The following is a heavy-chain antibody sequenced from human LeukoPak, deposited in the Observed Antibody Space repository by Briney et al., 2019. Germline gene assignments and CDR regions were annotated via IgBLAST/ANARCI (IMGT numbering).Heavy chain of an antibody. J-gene: IGHJ4*02. CDR3: ARGIRGYCSSTSCPHPLDY. CDR2: ISAYNGNT. Sequence: ASMKVSCKASGYTFTSYGISWVRQAPGQGLEWMGWISAYNGNTNYAQKLQGRVTMTTDTSTSTAYMELRSLRSDDTAVYYCARGIRGYCSSTSCPHPLDYWGQGTLVTVSS. D-gene: IGHD2-2*01. V-gene: IGHV1-18*01. CDR1: GYTFTSYG.